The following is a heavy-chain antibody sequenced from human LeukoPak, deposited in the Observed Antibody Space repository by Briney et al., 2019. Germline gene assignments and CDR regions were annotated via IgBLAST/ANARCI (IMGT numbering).Heavy chain of an antibody. Sequence: ASVKVSCKASGYTFTSYDINWVRQATGQGLEWMGWMNPNSGNTGYAQKFQGRVTITRNTSISTAYMELSSLRSEDAAVYYCARGRGWYGNWFDPWGQGTLVTVSS. CDR3: ARGRGWYGNWFDP. D-gene: IGHD6-19*01. CDR1: GYTFTSYD. V-gene: IGHV1-8*03. J-gene: IGHJ5*02. CDR2: MNPNSGNT.